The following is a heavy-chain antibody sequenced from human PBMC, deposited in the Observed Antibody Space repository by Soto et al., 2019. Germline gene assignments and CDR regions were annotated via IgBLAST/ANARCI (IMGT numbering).Heavy chain of an antibody. CDR3: VVDTSGLLDY. J-gene: IGHJ4*02. Sequence: PGGSLRLSCAASGFTFSSNGMHWVRQAPGKGLEWVAVIWYDGNKKYYGDSVSGRFTISRDNSKNTLYLEMNSLRAEDTAVYYCVVDTSGLLDYWGQGT. V-gene: IGHV3-33*03. CDR1: GFTFSSNG. CDR2: IWYDGNKK. D-gene: IGHD3-22*01.